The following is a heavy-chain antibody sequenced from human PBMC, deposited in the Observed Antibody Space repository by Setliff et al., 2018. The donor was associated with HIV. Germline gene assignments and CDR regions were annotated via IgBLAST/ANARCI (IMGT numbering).Heavy chain of an antibody. Sequence: PSETLSLTCAVYGGSFSDYYWSWIRQPPGKGLEWIGSIYHSESTYYNPSLKSRVTISVDTSKNQFSLKLSSVTAADTAVYYCARGYSSSWYWFDPWGRGTLVTVSS. J-gene: IGHJ5*02. CDR1: GGSFSDYY. CDR3: ARGYSSSWYWFDP. V-gene: IGHV4-34*01. D-gene: IGHD6-13*01. CDR2: IYHSEST.